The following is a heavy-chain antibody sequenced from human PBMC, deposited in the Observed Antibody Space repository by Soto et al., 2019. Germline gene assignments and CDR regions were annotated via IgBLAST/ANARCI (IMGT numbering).Heavy chain of an antibody. V-gene: IGHV1-18*01. CDR1: GFTFTNYG. Sequence: QLQLVQSCSEVKKPGASVKVSCKTSGFTFTNYGFTWVRQAPGKGLEWMGWSSALNGFTNYAQDFQGRVTLTTDSSTITAYMELRGLRSDDTAFYYCSTTTSIAIGLRDWCKGTLVSVAS. CDR3: STTTSIAIGLRD. CDR2: SSALNGFT. J-gene: IGHJ4*02. D-gene: IGHD6-6*01.